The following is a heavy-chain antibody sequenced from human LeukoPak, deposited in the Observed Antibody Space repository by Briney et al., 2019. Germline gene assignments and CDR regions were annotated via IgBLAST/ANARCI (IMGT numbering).Heavy chain of an antibody. V-gene: IGHV4-39*01. D-gene: IGHD4-11*01. J-gene: IGHJ4*02. CDR3: ARRHRVDYSNYGGFDY. Sequence: KPSETLSLTCTVSGGSISSSSYYWGWIRQPPGKGLEWIGSIYYSGSTYYNPSLKSRVTISVDTSKNQFSLKLSSVTAADTAVYYCARRHRVDYSNYGGFDYWGQGTLVTVSS. CDR1: GGSISSSSYY. CDR2: IYYSGST.